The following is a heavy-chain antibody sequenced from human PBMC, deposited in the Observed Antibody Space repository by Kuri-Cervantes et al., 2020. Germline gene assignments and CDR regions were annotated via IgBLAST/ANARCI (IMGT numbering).Heavy chain of an antibody. CDR3: ATWEVGATPFDY. J-gene: IGHJ4*02. CDR1: GYTFTSYY. D-gene: IGHD1-26*01. CDR2: INPSGGST. Sequence: ASVKVSCKAFGYTFTSYYMHWVRQAPGQGLEWMGIINPSGGSTSYAQKFQGRVTMTRDTSTSTVYMELSSLRSEDTAVYYCATWEVGATPFDYWGQGTLVTVSS. V-gene: IGHV1-46*01.